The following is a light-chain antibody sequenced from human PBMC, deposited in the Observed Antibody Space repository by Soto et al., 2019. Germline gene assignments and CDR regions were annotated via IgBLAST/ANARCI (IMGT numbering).Light chain of an antibody. V-gene: IGKV3-20*01. CDR3: QQHGSSPLT. J-gene: IGKJ4*01. Sequence: EIVLTQSPGTLSLSPGERATLSFSSSQSVGTSYLAWYQQKPGQAPRLLIYAASSRATGIPDRFTGSGSGTDFALTISRLEPEDFAVYFCQQHGSSPLTFGGGTKVDIK. CDR2: AAS. CDR1: QSVGTSY.